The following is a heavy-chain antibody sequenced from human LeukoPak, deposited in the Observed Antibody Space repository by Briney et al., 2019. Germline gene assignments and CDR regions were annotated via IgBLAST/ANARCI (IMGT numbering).Heavy chain of an antibody. V-gene: IGHV4-39*01. D-gene: IGHD1-26*01. J-gene: IGHJ3*02. CDR3: AIHKWELSLFDI. CDR2: IYYSGST. Sequence: PSETLFLTCTVSGGSISSSSYYWGWIRQPPGKGLEWIGSIYYSGSTYYNPSLKSRVTISVDTSKNQFSLKLSSVTAADTAVNYCAIHKWELSLFDIWGQGTMVTVSS. CDR1: GGSISSSSYY.